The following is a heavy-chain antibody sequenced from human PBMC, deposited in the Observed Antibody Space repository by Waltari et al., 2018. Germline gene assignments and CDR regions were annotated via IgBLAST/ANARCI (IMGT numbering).Heavy chain of an antibody. V-gene: IGHV4-39*01. CDR2: THFTGST. J-gene: IGHJ3*02. CDR3: ARKTKFVSGINFAFDI. D-gene: IGHD3-10*01. CDR1: GGSISTNGHY. Sequence: QLQLQESGPGLVKPSETLSLTCTVSGGSISTNGHYWGWIRQPPGKGLEWIGSTHFTGSTYYSPSLKNRITVSVDTSKNEFSLKLSCLTAADTAVYYCARKTKFVSGINFAFDIWGQGTMVTVSS.